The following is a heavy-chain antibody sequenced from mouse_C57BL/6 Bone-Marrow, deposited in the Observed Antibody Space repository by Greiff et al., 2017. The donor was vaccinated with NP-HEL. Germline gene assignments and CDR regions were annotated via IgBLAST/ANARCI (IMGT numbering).Heavy chain of an antibody. J-gene: IGHJ1*03. V-gene: IGHV1-47*01. CDR1: GYTFTTYP. CDR3: ARDGYYGSSRYWYFDV. Sequence: QVQLQQSGAELVKPGASVKMSCKASGYTFTTYPIEWMKQNHGKSLEWIGNFHPYNDDTKYNEKFKGKATLTVEKSSSTVYLELSRLTSDVSAVYYCARDGYYGSSRYWYFDVWGTGTTVTVSS. D-gene: IGHD1-1*01. CDR2: FHPYNDDT.